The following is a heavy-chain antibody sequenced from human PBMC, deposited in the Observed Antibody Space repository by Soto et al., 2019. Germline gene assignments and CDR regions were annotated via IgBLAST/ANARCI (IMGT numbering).Heavy chain of an antibody. CDR3: TGEVASGY. Sequence: QVHLVESGGGVVQPGRSLRLSCAVSGFTVSTYGMHWVRQAPGKGLEWVAVISRDGGTKFYADSLKGRFTISRDNSRNTLFLEMKSLRGDDMAVYYCTGEVASGYWGQGTLVTVSS. V-gene: IGHV3-30*03. CDR1: GFTVSTYG. D-gene: IGHD2-8*02. J-gene: IGHJ4*02. CDR2: ISRDGGTK.